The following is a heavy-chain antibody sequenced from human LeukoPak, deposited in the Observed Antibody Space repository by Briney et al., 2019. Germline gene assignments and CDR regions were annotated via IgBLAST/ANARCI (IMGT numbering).Heavy chain of an antibody. Sequence: SVKVSCXASGGTFSSYAISWVRQAHGQGLEWMARIIPIFGTANYAQKFQGRVTITTDESTSTAYMELSSLRSEDTAVYYCARDILALEGDYLFDYWGQGTLVTVSS. V-gene: IGHV1-69*05. J-gene: IGHJ4*02. CDR3: ARDILALEGDYLFDY. D-gene: IGHD4-17*01. CDR1: GGTFSSYA. CDR2: IIPIFGTA.